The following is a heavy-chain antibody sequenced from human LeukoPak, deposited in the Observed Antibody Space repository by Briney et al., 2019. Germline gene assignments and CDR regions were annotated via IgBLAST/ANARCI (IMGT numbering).Heavy chain of an antibody. D-gene: IGHD1-1*01. CDR2: IKSKTEGGTT. CDR3: SRGDWNDGGIDY. J-gene: IGHJ4*02. V-gene: IGHV3-15*01. CDR1: GFTFSGYN. Sequence: GGSLRLSCAASGFTFSGYNMNWVRQAPGSGLEWVGRIKSKTEGGTTHYAAPVKGRFIISRDDSKNTLYLQMTSLKTEDTAVYFCSRGDWNDGGIDYWGQGTLVTVSS.